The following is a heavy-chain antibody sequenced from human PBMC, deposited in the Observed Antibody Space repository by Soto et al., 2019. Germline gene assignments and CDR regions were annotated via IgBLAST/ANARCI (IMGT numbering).Heavy chain of an antibody. D-gene: IGHD6-6*01. V-gene: IGHV4-39*01. CDR1: GGSISSSSYY. Sequence: QLQLQESGPGLVTPSETLSLTCTVSGGSISSSSYYWGWIRQPPGKGLEWIGSIYYSGSTYYNPSLKSRVSISVYTSNNQFALKLSSVTAADTAVYYCASPGGCSSSSGCYYYGMDVWGQGTTVTVSS. J-gene: IGHJ6*02. CDR3: ASPGGCSSSSGCYYYGMDV. CDR2: IYYSGST.